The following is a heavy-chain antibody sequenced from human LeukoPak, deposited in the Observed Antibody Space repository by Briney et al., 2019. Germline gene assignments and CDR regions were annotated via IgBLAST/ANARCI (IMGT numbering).Heavy chain of an antibody. V-gene: IGHV1-8*01. D-gene: IGHD6-13*01. CDR3: ARVPRIAAAGHYFDY. Sequence: ASVKVSCKASGYTFTSYDINWVRQATGQGLEWMGWMNPNSGNTGYAQKFQGRVTMTRDTSISTAFMELSRLRSDDTAVYYCARVPRIAAAGHYFDYWGQGTLVTVSS. CDR2: MNPNSGNT. J-gene: IGHJ4*02. CDR1: GYTFTSYD.